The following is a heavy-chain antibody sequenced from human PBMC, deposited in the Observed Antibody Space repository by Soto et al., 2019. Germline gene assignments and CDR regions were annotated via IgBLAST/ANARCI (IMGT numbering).Heavy chain of an antibody. CDR2: INAGNGNT. CDR3: ARVGLGCSGGSCYRGAFDI. Sequence: ASVKVSCKASGYTFTSYAMHWVRQAPGQRLEWMGWINAGNGNTKYSQKFQGRVTITRDTSASTAYMELSSLRSEDTAVYYCARVGLGCSGGSCYRGAFDIWGQGTMVTVSS. J-gene: IGHJ3*02. D-gene: IGHD2-15*01. V-gene: IGHV1-3*01. CDR1: GYTFTSYA.